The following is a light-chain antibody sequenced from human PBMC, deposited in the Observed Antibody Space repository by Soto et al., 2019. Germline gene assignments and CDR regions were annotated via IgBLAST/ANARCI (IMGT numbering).Light chain of an antibody. J-gene: IGLJ2*01. CDR2: VDD. V-gene: IGLV1-36*01. CDR1: SSNIGNNA. CDR3: ATWDDSLNGLV. Sequence: QSVLTQSPSVSEAPNQRVTISCSGSSSNIGNNAVNWFQQLPGKTPTLLIYVDDQLPSGVSDRFSGSKSGTSASLAISGLQSEDEADYYCATWDDSLNGLVFGGGTQLTVL.